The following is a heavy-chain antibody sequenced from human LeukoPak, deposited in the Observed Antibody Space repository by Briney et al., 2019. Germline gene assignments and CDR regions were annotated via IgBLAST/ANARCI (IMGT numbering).Heavy chain of an antibody. CDR2: ISYDGSNK. CDR3: AKDRAYCGGDCYSINFDY. D-gene: IGHD2-21*02. Sequence: PGGSLRLSCAASGFTFSSYGMHWVRQAPGKGLEWVAVISYDGSNKYYADSVKGRFTISRDNSKNTLYLQMNSLRAEDTAVYYCAKDRAYCGGDCYSINFDYWGQGTLVTVSS. V-gene: IGHV3-30*18. J-gene: IGHJ4*02. CDR1: GFTFSSYG.